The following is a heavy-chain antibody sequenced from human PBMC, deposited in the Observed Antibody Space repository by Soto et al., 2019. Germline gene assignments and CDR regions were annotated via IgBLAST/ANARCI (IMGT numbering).Heavy chain of an antibody. Sequence: QVQLQQWGAGLLKPSETLSLTCAVYGGSFSGYYWSWIRQPPGKGLEWIGEINHSGSTNYNPSLKSRVTISVATSKNHFSLKLSSVTAADTAVYYCARGKGGVITFGGVMAFDYWGQGTLVTVSS. V-gene: IGHV4-34*01. CDR3: ARGKGGVITFGGVMAFDY. CDR1: GGSFSGYY. J-gene: IGHJ4*02. CDR2: INHSGST. D-gene: IGHD3-16*01.